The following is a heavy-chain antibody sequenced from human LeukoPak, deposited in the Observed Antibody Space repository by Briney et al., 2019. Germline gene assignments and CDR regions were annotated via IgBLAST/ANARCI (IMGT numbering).Heavy chain of an antibody. Sequence: GGSLRLSCAASGFIFRSYAMHWVRQAPGKGLEWMAVISYDGRNKYYADSVKGRFTISRDNSKNTLYVQMNSVRAEDTAVYYCARDSGSYYVGGPFAYWGQGTLVSVSS. D-gene: IGHD1-26*01. CDR1: GFIFRSYA. CDR3: ARDSGSYYVGGPFAY. CDR2: ISYDGRNK. J-gene: IGHJ4*02. V-gene: IGHV3-30*04.